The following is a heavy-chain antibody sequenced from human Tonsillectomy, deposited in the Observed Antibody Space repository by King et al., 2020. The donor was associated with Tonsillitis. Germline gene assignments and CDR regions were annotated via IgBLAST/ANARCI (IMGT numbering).Heavy chain of an antibody. CDR1: GFTFSSYW. J-gene: IGHJ4*02. CDR2: IKQDGSEK. Sequence: EVQLVESGGGLVQPGGSLRLSCAASGFTFSSYWMSWVRQAPGKGLEWLANIKQDGSEKYYVDSVKGRFTISRDNAKNSLYLQMNSLRAEDTAVYYCARDVPDYYDSSGQTPTKFDNWGQGTLVTVSS. CDR3: ARDVPDYYDSSGQTPTKFDN. V-gene: IGHV3-7*01. D-gene: IGHD3-22*01.